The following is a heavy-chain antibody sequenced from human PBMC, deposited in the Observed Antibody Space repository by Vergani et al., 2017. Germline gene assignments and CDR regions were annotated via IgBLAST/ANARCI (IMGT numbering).Heavy chain of an antibody. CDR1: GFTLSTFW. D-gene: IGHD3-22*01. J-gene: IGHJ4*02. V-gene: IGHV3-7*01. CDR3: ARENYDNYNGEY. CDR2: INQDGSEK. Sequence: EVKLVESGGGLVQPGGSLRLSCAASGFTLSTFWMTWVRQAPGKGLEWVANINQDGSEKYYVDSVKGRFTISRDTAKNSLYLQMNSLRAEDTTIYFCARENYDNYNGEYWGQGTLVTVSA.